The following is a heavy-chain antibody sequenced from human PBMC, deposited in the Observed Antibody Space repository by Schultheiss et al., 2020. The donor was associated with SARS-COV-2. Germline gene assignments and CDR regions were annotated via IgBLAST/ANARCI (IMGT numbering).Heavy chain of an antibody. V-gene: IGHV4-59*08. J-gene: IGHJ6*02. D-gene: IGHD3-10*01. CDR3: ARLRMYYYGSGSYRSYYYGMDV. Sequence: SETLSLTCTVSGVSISSYCWNWIRQPPGKGLEWIGFIHDSGSTNYNPSLKSRVTISVDTSKNQFSLKLTSVIAADTAVYYCARLRMYYYGSGSYRSYYYGMDVWGQGTTVTVSS. CDR1: GVSISSYC. CDR2: IHDSGST.